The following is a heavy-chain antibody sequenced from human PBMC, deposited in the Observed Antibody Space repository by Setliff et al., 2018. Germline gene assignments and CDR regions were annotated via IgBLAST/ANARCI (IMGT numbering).Heavy chain of an antibody. Sequence: ASVKVSCKVSGYTLTELSMHWVRQAPGKGLEWMGGFDPEDGGTIYAQKFQGRVTMTEDTSTDTAYMGLSSLRSEDTAVYYCATLAFTYYYDSSGYYPHDYWGQGTLVTVSS. J-gene: IGHJ4*02. D-gene: IGHD3-22*01. CDR1: GYTLTELS. V-gene: IGHV1-24*01. CDR2: FDPEDGGT. CDR3: ATLAFTYYYDSSGYYPHDY.